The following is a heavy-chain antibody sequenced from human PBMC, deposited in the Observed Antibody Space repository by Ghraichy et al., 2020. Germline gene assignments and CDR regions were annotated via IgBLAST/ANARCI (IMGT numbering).Heavy chain of an antibody. V-gene: IGHV1-18*04. Sequence: ASVKVSCKASGYTFTSYGISWVRQAPGQGLEWMGWISAYNGNTNYAQKLQGRVTMTTDTSTSTAYMELRSLRSDDTAVYSCARDPLEHQVRGVIITHSQYYYYYYGMDVWGQGTTVTVSS. D-gene: IGHD3-10*01. CDR2: ISAYNGNT. CDR3: ARDPLEHQVRGVIITHSQYYYYYYGMDV. J-gene: IGHJ6*02. CDR1: GYTFTSYG.